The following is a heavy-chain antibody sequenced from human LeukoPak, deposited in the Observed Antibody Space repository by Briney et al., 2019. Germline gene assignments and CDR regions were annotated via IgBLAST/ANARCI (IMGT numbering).Heavy chain of an antibody. CDR3: ARGCVVVPAARYGALYYYYMDV. CDR1: GYTFTSYD. D-gene: IGHD2-2*01. Sequence: GASGKVSCKASGYTFTSYDINWVRQATGQGLEWMGWMNPNSGNTGYAQKFQGRVTMTRNTSISTAYMELSSLRSEDTAVYYCARGCVVVPAARYGALYYYYMDVWGKGTTVTISS. J-gene: IGHJ6*03. CDR2: MNPNSGNT. V-gene: IGHV1-8*01.